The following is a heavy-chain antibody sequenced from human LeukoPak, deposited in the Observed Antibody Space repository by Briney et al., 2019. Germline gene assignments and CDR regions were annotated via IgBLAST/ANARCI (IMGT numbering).Heavy chain of an antibody. CDR3: AKGGLSVRYYFDY. J-gene: IGHJ4*02. CDR2: IGAGGDLT. CDR1: GFTFSNYA. V-gene: IGHV3-23*01. Sequence: GGSLRLSCAASGFTFSNYAMNWVRQAPGKGLEWVSSIGAGGDLTYYAEPVKGRFTISRDQSKNTLFLQMNSLRAEDTAVYYCAKGGLSVRYYFDYWGQGTLVAVSS.